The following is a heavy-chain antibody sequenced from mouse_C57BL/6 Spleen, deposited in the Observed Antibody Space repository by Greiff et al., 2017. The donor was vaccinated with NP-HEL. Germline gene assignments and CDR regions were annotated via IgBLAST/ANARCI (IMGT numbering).Heavy chain of an antibody. J-gene: IGHJ2*01. Sequence: EVHLVESGGGLVKPGGSLKLSCAASGFTFSSYAMSWVRQTPEKRLEWVATISDGGSYTYYPDNVKGRFTISRDNAKNNLYLQMSHLKSEDTAMYYCARRTAQATRYFDYWGQGTTLTVSS. V-gene: IGHV5-4*01. CDR2: ISDGGSYT. CDR1: GFTFSSYA. CDR3: ARRTAQATRYFDY. D-gene: IGHD3-2*02.